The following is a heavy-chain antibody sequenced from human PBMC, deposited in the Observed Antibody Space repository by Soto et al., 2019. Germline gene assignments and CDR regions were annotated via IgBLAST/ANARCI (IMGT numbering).Heavy chain of an antibody. J-gene: IGHJ6*02. CDR1: GFTFSSYS. CDR3: AKSPDWNYRMDV. V-gene: IGHV3-23*01. CDR2: ISGSGGST. Sequence: GGSLRLSCAASGFTFSSYSMSWVRQAPGKGLEWVSAISGSGGSTYYADSVKGRFTISRDNSKNTLYLQMNSLRAEDTAVYYCAKSPDWNYRMDVWGQGTTVTVSS. D-gene: IGHD3-9*01.